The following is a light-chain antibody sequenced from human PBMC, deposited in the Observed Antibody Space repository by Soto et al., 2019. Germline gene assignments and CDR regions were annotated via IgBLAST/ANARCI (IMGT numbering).Light chain of an antibody. CDR1: QDISNY. V-gene: IGKV1-5*01. J-gene: IGKJ1*01. CDR3: QQYNSYSWT. CDR2: DAS. Sequence: DIQMTQSPSSLSASVGDIVTINCHASQDISNYLNWYQQKPGKAPKLLIYDASSLESGVPSRFSGSGSGTEFTLTISSLQPDDFATYYCQQYNSYSWTFGQGTKVDNK.